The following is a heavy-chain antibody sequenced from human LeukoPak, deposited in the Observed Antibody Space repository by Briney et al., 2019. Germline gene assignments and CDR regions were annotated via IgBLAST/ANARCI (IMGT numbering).Heavy chain of an antibody. V-gene: IGHV3-23*01. CDR3: ARDLAPYYYDSSGAREGADY. CDR1: GFTFGNYP. J-gene: IGHJ4*02. Sequence: GGSLRLSCAASGFTFGNYPFSWVRQAPGKGLEWVSFVSANGVSTLYANSVKGRFTISRDNFVNTLYLQMSSLRAEDTAVYYCARDLAPYYYDSSGAREGADYWGQGTLVTVSS. CDR2: VSANGVST. D-gene: IGHD3-22*01.